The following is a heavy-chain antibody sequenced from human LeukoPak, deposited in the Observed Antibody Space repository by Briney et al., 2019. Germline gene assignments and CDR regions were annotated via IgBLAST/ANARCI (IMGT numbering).Heavy chain of an antibody. CDR1: GFTFSNAW. V-gene: IGHV3-15*01. J-gene: IGHJ4*02. CDR3: TTQGVYYASSGYYLNYFDY. D-gene: IGHD3-22*01. Sequence: GGSLRLSCAASGFTFSNAWMSWVRQAPGKGLEWVGRIKIKTDGGTTDYAAPVKGRFTISRDDSKNTLYLQMNSLKTEDTAVYYCTTQGVYYASSGYYLNYFDYWGQGTLVTVSS. CDR2: IKIKTDGGTT.